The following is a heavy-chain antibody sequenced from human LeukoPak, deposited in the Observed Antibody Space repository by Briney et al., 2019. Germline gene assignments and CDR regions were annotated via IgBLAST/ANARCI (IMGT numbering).Heavy chain of an antibody. CDR1: GFPFNKYG. Sequence: LRLSCAASGFPFNKYGMHWVRQAPGKGLEWIGEINHSGSTNYNPSLKSRVTISVDTSKNQFSLKLSSVTAADTAVYYCASISVGSGYPYYFDYWGQGTLVTVSS. V-gene: IGHV4-34*01. J-gene: IGHJ4*02. D-gene: IGHD3-22*01. CDR2: INHSGST. CDR3: ASISVGSGYPYYFDY.